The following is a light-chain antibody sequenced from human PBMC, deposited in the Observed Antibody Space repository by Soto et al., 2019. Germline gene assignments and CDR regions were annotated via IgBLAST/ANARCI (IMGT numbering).Light chain of an antibody. V-gene: IGKV1-6*01. CDR2: AAS. CDR3: LQDYNYPLT. CDR1: QAIGND. Sequence: AIQMTQSPSSLSASVGDRVTITCRASQAIGNDLTWYQQKPGKAPNLLIFAASSLQSGVPSRFSGSGFGTDFTLTISSLQPEDFATYYCLQDYNYPLTFGQGTKLEIK. J-gene: IGKJ2*01.